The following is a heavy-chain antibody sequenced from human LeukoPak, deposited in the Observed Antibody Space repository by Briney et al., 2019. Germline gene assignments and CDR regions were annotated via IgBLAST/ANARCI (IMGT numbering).Heavy chain of an antibody. CDR1: GGSFSGYY. CDR2: IYHSGST. CDR3: ARLLWFGELIDAFDI. D-gene: IGHD3-10*01. V-gene: IGHV4-30-2*01. Sequence: SETLSLTCAVYGGSFSGYYWSCIRQPPGKGLEWIGYIYHSGSTYYNPSLKSRVTISVDRSKNQFSLKLSSVTAADTAVYYCARLLWFGELIDAFDIWGQGTMVTVSS. J-gene: IGHJ3*02.